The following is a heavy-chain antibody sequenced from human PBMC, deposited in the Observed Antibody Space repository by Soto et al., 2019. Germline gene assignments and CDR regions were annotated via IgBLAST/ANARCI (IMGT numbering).Heavy chain of an antibody. J-gene: IGHJ6*02. Sequence: SETLSLTCTVSGGSISSGGYYWSWIRQHPGKGLEWIGYIYYSGSTYYNPSLKSRVTISVDTSKNQFSLKLSSVTAADTAVYYCARGPYYYDSSGYYRSDYYYGMDVWGQGTTVTVSS. CDR2: IYYSGST. CDR1: GGSISSGGYY. CDR3: ARGPYYYDSSGYYRSDYYYGMDV. D-gene: IGHD3-22*01. V-gene: IGHV4-31*03.